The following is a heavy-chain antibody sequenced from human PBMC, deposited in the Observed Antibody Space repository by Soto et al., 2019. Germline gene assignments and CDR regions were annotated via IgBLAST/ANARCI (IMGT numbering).Heavy chain of an antibody. CDR2: IYYSGST. Sequence: SETLSLTCTVSGGSISSGGYYWSWIRQHPGKGLEWIGYIYYSGSTYYNPSLKSRVTISVDTSKNQFSLKLSSVTAADTAVYYCAASGYYYTVDYWGQGTLVTVSS. J-gene: IGHJ4*02. CDR3: AASGYYYTVDY. V-gene: IGHV4-31*03. CDR1: GGSISSGGYY. D-gene: IGHD3-22*01.